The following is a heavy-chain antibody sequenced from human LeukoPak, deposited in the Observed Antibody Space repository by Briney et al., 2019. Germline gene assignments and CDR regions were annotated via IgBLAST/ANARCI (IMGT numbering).Heavy chain of an antibody. Sequence: GASVKVSCQALGYTFTNHYFNWLRHAPGQGIVWMGWIHPGRGDTNIAQKFQGRVSLTRDMSISTAYMELSRLTSVDTAVYYCARDHNWGPEYGGQGTRVSVSS. CDR3: ARDHNWGPEY. J-gene: IGHJ4*02. CDR2: IHPGRGDT. D-gene: IGHD7-27*01. CDR1: GYTFTNHY. V-gene: IGHV1-2*02.